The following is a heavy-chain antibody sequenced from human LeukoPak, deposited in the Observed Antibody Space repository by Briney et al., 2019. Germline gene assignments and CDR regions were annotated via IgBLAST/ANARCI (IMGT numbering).Heavy chain of an antibody. Sequence: SETLSLTCTLSGGSISSHYWSWVRQPPGKGLEWSGYIYYSGSTNYNPSLKSRVTISVDTSKNQFSLKLSSVTAADTAVYYCSRDRYCGSTSCPYYYYYMDVWGKGTTVTVSS. CDR1: GGSISSHY. D-gene: IGHD2-2*01. J-gene: IGHJ6*03. CDR3: SRDRYCGSTSCPYYYYYMDV. CDR2: IYYSGST. V-gene: IGHV4-59*11.